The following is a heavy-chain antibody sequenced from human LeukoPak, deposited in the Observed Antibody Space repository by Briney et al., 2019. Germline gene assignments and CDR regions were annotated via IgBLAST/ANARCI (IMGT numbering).Heavy chain of an antibody. J-gene: IGHJ4*02. D-gene: IGHD3-10*01. CDR3: AKDRGPYYGSGSYDN. CDR1: GFTFSNYA. CDR2: ISSSGSSA. V-gene: IGHV3-23*01. Sequence: GGSLRLSCAASGFTFSNYAMSWVRQAPGQGLEWVSTISSSGSSAYYADSVKGRVTISRDKSKNTLYLQMSSLRAEDTALYYCAKDRGPYYGSGSYDNWGQGTLVTVSS.